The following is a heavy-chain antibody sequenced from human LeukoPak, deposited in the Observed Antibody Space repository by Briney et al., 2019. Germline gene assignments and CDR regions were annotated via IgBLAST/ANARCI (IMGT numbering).Heavy chain of an antibody. V-gene: IGHV4-34*01. Sequence: PSETLSLTCAVYGGSFSGYYWSWIRQPPGKGLEWIGEINHSGSTYYNPSLKSRVTISVDRSKNQFSLKLSSVTAADTAVYYCASTYSGYGRSVDYWGQGTLVTVSS. CDR2: INHSGST. D-gene: IGHD5-12*01. J-gene: IGHJ4*02. CDR3: ASTYSGYGRSVDY. CDR1: GGSFSGYY.